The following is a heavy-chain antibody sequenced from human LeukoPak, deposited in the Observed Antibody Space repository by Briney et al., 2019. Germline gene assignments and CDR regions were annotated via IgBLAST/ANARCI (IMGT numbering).Heavy chain of an antibody. V-gene: IGHV4-4*07. CDR3: ARVSVVVVAATTIDY. Sequence: SETLSLTCTVSGGSISSYYWTWIRQPAGKGLEWIGRIYTSGSTNYNPSLKSRVTMSVDTSKNQFSLKLSSVTAADTAVYYCARVSVVVVAATTIDYWGQGTLVTVSS. J-gene: IGHJ4*02. CDR2: IYTSGST. D-gene: IGHD2-15*01. CDR1: GGSISSYY.